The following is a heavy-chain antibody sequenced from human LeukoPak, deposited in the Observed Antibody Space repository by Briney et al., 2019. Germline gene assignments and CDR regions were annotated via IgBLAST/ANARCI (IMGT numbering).Heavy chain of an antibody. CDR1: GYTFNRYG. CDR2: ISAFNGNT. D-gene: IGHD2-8*02. Sequence: ASVKVSCKASGYTFNRYGISWVRQAPGHGLEWMGWISAFNGNTNYAQKLQGRLTMTTDTSTSTAYMELRSLRSDDTAVYYCAKDVWSYGMDVWGQGTTVTVSS. V-gene: IGHV1-18*01. CDR3: AKDVWSYGMDV. J-gene: IGHJ6*02.